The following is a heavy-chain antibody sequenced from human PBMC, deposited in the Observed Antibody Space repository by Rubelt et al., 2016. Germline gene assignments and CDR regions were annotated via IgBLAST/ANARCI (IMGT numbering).Heavy chain of an antibody. CDR2: IYSGGST. Sequence: GKGLEWVSVIYSGGSTYYADSVKGRFTISRDNSKNTLYLQMNSLRAEDTAVYYCARDGYSSGWYLDYWGQGTLVPVSS. J-gene: IGHJ4*02. D-gene: IGHD6-19*01. CDR3: ARDGYSSGWYLDY. V-gene: IGHV3-53*01.